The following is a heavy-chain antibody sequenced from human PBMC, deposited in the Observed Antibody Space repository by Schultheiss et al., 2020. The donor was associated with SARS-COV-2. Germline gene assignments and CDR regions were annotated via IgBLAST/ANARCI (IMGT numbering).Heavy chain of an antibody. D-gene: IGHD6-13*01. CDR1: GFTFSSYA. Sequence: GGSLRLSCAASGFTFSSYAMSWVRQAPGKGLEWVSSISSSSSYIYYADSVKGRFTISRDNAKNSLYLQMNSLRAEDTAVYYCARYIAAAVTPDYWGQGTLVTVSS. J-gene: IGHJ4*02. CDR2: ISSSSSYI. CDR3: ARYIAAAVTPDY. V-gene: IGHV3-21*01.